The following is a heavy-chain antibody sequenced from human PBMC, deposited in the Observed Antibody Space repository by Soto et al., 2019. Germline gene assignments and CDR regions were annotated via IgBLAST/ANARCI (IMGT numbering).Heavy chain of an antibody. CDR3: AREEYGDHFGY. CDR1: GFTFSRYW. D-gene: IGHD4-17*01. Sequence: EVQLVESGGGLVQPGGSLRLSCTASGFTFSRYWVSWVRQAPGKGLEWVANIKQDGTEKYYVDSVKGRFTISRDNAKNSLYLQMNSRRAEDTAVYYCAREEYGDHFGYWGQGTLVPVSS. J-gene: IGHJ4*02. CDR2: IKQDGTEK. V-gene: IGHV3-7*01.